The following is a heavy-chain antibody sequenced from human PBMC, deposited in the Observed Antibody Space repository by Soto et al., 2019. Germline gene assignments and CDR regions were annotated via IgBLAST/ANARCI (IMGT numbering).Heavy chain of an antibody. Sequence: GGSLRLSCAASGFIFRNYWMHWVRQAPGKGLVWVSRINGDGSSAIYADSVKGRFTISRDNAKNTLYLQMNRLRAEDTAVYYCVRTMEGAWFDYWGQGKLVTVS. CDR3: VRTMEGAWFDY. D-gene: IGHD1-26*01. V-gene: IGHV3-74*01. CDR1: GFIFRNYW. J-gene: IGHJ4*02. CDR2: INGDGSSA.